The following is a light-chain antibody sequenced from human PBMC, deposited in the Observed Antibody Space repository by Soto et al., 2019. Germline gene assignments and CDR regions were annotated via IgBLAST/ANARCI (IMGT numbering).Light chain of an antibody. V-gene: IGLV4-60*02. Sequence: QSVLTQSSSASASLGSSVKLTCTLSSGHSSYIIAWHQQQPGKAPRYLMKLEGRGSYNKGSGVPDRFSVSSSGAVRYLTISNLQFEDEADYYCETWDSNNWVFGGGTKLTVL. CDR2: LEGRGSY. CDR1: SGHSSYI. CDR3: ETWDSNNWV. J-gene: IGLJ3*02.